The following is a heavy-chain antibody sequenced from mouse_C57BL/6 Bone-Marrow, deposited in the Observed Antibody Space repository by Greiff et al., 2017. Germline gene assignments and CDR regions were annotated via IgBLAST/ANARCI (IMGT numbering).Heavy chain of an antibody. V-gene: IGHV1-9*01. D-gene: IGHD2-2*01. CDR2: ILPGSGST. J-gene: IGHJ4*01. Sequence: VQVVESGAELMKPGASVKLSCKATGYTFTGYWIEWVKQRPGHGLEWIGEILPGSGSTNYNEKFKGKATFTADTSSNTAYMQLSSLTTEDSAIYYCARGGVWLRRRGDYYAMDYWGQGTSVTVSS. CDR1: GYTFTGYW. CDR3: ARGGVWLRRRGDYYAMDY.